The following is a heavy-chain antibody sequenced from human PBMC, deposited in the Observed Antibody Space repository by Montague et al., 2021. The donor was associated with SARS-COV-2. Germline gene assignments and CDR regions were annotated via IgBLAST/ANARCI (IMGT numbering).Heavy chain of an antibody. CDR3: ARRGSSVWGVTVSAELDY. Sequence: SETLSLTCAVYGGSFSGYYWSWIRQPPEKGLEWIGEINQSGGTNNNPSLESRVIISVDTSKNQFSLKLSSVTAADTAAYYCARRGSSVWGVTVSAELDYWGQGILVIVSS. CDR1: GGSFSGYY. CDR2: INQSGGT. J-gene: IGHJ4*02. D-gene: IGHD3-10*01. V-gene: IGHV4-34*01.